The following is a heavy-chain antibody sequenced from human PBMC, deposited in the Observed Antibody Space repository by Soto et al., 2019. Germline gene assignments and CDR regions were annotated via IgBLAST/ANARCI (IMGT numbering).Heavy chain of an antibody. V-gene: IGHV1-3*01. CDR1: GYTFTSYA. J-gene: IGHJ2*01. Sequence: QVQVVQSGAEAKKPGASVKVSCKASGYTFTSYAMHWVRQAPGQRLEWMGWINPGNGNTKNSQTFQGRVTITRDTFARTAYMEMSRLRSEDTAVYYWARGVSSVTTFYFDLWGRGTLVTVSS. D-gene: IGHD4-17*01. CDR2: INPGNGNT. CDR3: ARGVSSVTTFYFDL.